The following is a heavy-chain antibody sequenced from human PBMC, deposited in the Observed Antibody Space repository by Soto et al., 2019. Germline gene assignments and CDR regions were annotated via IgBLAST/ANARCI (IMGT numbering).Heavy chain of an antibody. J-gene: IGHJ4*02. CDR3: AREYCGGDCYPPDY. CDR2: ISAYNGNT. V-gene: IGHV1-18*01. CDR1: GYTFTSYG. Sequence: GASVKVSCKASGYTFTSYGISWVRQAPGQGLEWMGWISAYNGNTNYAQKLQGRVTMTTDTSTSTANMELRSLRSDDTAVYYCAREYCGGDCYPPDYWGQGTLVTVSS. D-gene: IGHD2-21*02.